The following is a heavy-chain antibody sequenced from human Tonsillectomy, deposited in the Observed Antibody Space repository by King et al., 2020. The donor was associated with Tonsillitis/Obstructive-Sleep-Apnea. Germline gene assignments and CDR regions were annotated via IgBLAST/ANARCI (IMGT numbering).Heavy chain of an antibody. D-gene: IGHD3-22*01. Sequence: QLVQSGAEVKRPGASVRVSCKASGYTFIIYGISWVRQAPGQGLEWMGWISPYNGDTNFAQKLQGRVTMTTGTSTSTAYMELRSLRSDDTAVYYCARDSMSHYYDSSGYYTFDYWGQGTLVTVSS. CDR1: GYTFIIYG. J-gene: IGHJ4*02. V-gene: IGHV1-18*01. CDR2: ISPYNGDT. CDR3: ARDSMSHYYDSSGYYTFDY.